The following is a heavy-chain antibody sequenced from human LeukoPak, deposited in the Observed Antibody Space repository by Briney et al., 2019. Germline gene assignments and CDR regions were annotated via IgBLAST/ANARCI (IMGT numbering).Heavy chain of an antibody. CDR1: GFTFSTYA. CDR2: VSGNGGVT. D-gene: IGHD6-13*01. V-gene: IGHV3-23*01. J-gene: IGHJ4*02. CDR3: AKGQGVYSSSWPNFDY. Sequence: GGSLRLSCAASGFTFSTYAMSWVRQTPEKGLQWVSTVSGNGGVTYHADSVKGRFTITRDNDKNTLYLQMNSLRAEDTAVYYCAKGQGVYSSSWPNFDYWGQGTLVAVSS.